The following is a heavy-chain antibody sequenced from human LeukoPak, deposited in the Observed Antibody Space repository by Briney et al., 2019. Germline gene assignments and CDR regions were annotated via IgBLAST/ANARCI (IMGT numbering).Heavy chain of an antibody. CDR3: AKGYSYAPGDYFDY. J-gene: IGHJ4*02. CDR2: ISWNSGSI. Sequence: GRSLRLSCAAFGFTFDDYAMHWVWQAPGKGLEWVSGISWNSGSIGYADSVKGRFTISRDNAKSSLYLQMNSLRAEDTALYYCAKGYSYAPGDYFDYWGQGTLVTVSS. CDR1: GFTFDDYA. D-gene: IGHD5-18*01. V-gene: IGHV3-9*01.